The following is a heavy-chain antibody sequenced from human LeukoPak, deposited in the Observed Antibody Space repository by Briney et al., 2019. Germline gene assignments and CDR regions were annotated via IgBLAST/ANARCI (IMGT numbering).Heavy chain of an antibody. CDR2: ISSSGSTI. CDR1: GFTFSSYE. J-gene: IGHJ4*02. Sequence: PGGSLRLSCAASGFTFSSYEMNWVRQAPGKGPEWVSYISSSGSTIYYADSVKGRFTTSRDNAKNSLYLQMNSLRAEDTAVYYCARTYYDILTGYYPFDYWGQGTLVTVSS. D-gene: IGHD3-9*01. CDR3: ARTYYDILTGYYPFDY. V-gene: IGHV3-48*03.